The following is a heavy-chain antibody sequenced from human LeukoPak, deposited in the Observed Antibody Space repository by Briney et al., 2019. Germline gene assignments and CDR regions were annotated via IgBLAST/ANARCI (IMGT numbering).Heavy chain of an antibody. CDR1: VFTFDDYV. CDR3: AKGKWSLLS. D-gene: IGHD3-22*01. Sequence: PGGSLRLSWPASVFTFDDYVMHWVRQAPGQGLEWVPLMSGDGGSTYYADSVKGRLTISRDNSKNSLYLQMNSLRTEDTALYYCAKGKWSLLSWGQGTLVTVSS. V-gene: IGHV3-43*02. CDR2: MSGDGGST. J-gene: IGHJ5*02.